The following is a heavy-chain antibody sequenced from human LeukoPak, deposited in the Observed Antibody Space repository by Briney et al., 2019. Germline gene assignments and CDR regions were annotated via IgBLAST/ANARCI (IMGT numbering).Heavy chain of an antibody. CDR3: AKDLSPYGGNSVTDY. V-gene: IGHV3-23*01. J-gene: IGHJ4*02. CDR2: ISGSGGST. Sequence: GGSLRLSCAASGLTFSSYAMSCVRQAPGKGLEWVSAISGSGGSTYYADSVKGRFTISRDNSKNTLYLQMNSLRAEDTAVYYCAKDLSPYGGNSVTDYWGQGTLVTVSS. D-gene: IGHD4-23*01. CDR1: GLTFSSYA.